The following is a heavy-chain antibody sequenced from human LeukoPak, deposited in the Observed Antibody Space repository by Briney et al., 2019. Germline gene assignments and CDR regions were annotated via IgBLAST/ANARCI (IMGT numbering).Heavy chain of an antibody. CDR2: IWYDGSNQ. J-gene: IGHJ6*04. CDR1: GFTFRNHG. V-gene: IGHV3-33*01. D-gene: IGHD3-16*01. CDR3: ARDISARRLDV. Sequence: PGGSLRLSCAASGFTFRNHGMHWVRQAPGKGLEWVAVIWYDGSNQYYADSVKGRYTISRDNSENTLYLQMNSLRAEDTAVYYCARDISARRLDVWGKGTTVTVSS.